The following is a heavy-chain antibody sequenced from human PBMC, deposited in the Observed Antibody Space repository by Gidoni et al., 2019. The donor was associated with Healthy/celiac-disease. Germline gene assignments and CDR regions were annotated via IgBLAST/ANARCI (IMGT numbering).Heavy chain of an antibody. CDR1: VFTFSSYW. V-gene: IGHV3-7*01. J-gene: IGHJ4*02. D-gene: IGHD2-8*01. CDR2: IKQDGSEK. CDR3: ARDPVDGFDY. Sequence: EVQLVESGVGLVQPGWSLSLSCSASVFTFSSYWMSWVRQAPGKGLEWVAKIKQDGSEKYYVDSVKGRFTIARDNDKNSLYLQMNSLRAEDTAVYYCARDPVDGFDYWGQGTLVTVSS.